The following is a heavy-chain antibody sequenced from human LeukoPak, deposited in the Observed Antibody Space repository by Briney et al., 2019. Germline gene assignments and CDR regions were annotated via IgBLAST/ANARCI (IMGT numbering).Heavy chain of an antibody. V-gene: IGHV4-59*01. Sequence: SETLSLTCTVSGGSISSYYWSWIRQPPGKGLEWIGYIYYSGSTNYNPSLKSRVTISVDTSKNQFSLELSSVTAADTAVYYCARAVVGNYYYYGMDVWGQGTTVTVSS. J-gene: IGHJ6*02. CDR3: ARAVVGNYYYYGMDV. CDR1: GGSISSYY. CDR2: IYYSGST. D-gene: IGHD2-2*01.